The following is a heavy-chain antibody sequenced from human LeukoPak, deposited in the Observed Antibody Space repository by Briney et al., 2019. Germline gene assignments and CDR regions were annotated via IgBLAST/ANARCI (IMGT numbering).Heavy chain of an antibody. CDR2: ITGSGVST. V-gene: IGHV3-23*01. J-gene: IGHJ4*02. CDR3: AKDSGYSYGLSPYYFDC. Sequence: PGGSLRLSCAASGFTFGSYAMSWVRQAPGKGLEWVSAITGSGVSTHYADSVKGRFTISRDNSKDSLYLQMSSLRDEGTAVYYCAKDSGYSYGLSPYYFDCWGQGTLVTVSA. D-gene: IGHD5-18*01. CDR1: GFTFGSYA.